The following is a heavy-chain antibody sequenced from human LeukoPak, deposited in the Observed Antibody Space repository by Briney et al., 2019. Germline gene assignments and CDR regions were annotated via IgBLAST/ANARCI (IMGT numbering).Heavy chain of an antibody. CDR2: RGGT. V-gene: IGHV4-59*11. CDR3: ARIVSTTVYYYYMDV. Sequence: SETLSLTCTVSGGSISSHHWSWIRQPPGRGLEWIGYRGGTNYNPSLRSRVTISEDRSKNQFSLKLTSVAAADTAVYYCARIVSTTVYYYYMDVWGKGTTVTVSS. CDR1: GGSISSHH. J-gene: IGHJ6*03. D-gene: IGHD2-2*01.